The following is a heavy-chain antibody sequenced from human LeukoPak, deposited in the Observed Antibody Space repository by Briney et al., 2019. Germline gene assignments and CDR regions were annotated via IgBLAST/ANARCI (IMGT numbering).Heavy chain of an antibody. CDR2: IYSGGST. CDR3: AKAGLTTVSPFDY. Sequence: GGSLRLSCAASGFTVSSNYMSWVRQAPGKGLEWVSVIYSGGSTYYADSVKGRFTISRDNSKNTLYLQMNSLRAEDTAVYYCAKAGLTTVSPFDYWGQGTLVTVSS. D-gene: IGHD4-11*01. V-gene: IGHV3-66*01. CDR1: GFTVSSNY. J-gene: IGHJ4*02.